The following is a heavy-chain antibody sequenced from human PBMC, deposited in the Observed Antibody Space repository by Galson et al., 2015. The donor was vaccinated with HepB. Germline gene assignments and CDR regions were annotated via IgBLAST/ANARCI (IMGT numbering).Heavy chain of an antibody. CDR1: GFTFSDYY. CDR2: ISSSTSYT. Sequence: SLRLSCAGSGFTFSDYYMSWIRQAPGKGLECVSYISSSTSYTNYADSVKGRFTISRDNAKNSLYLQMNSLRAEDTAVYYCATIAVGAFHYFDYWGQGTLVTVSS. CDR3: ATIAVGAFHYFDY. V-gene: IGHV3-11*03. D-gene: IGHD1-26*01. J-gene: IGHJ4*02.